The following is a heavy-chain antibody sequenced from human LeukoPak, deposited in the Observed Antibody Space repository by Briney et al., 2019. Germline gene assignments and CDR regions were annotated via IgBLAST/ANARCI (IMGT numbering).Heavy chain of an antibody. J-gene: IGHJ4*02. CDR1: GGSFSGYY. D-gene: IGHD3-22*01. CDR2: INHSGST. V-gene: IGHV4-34*01. CDR3: ASDLDSSGYYFDY. Sequence: SETLSLTCAVYGGSFSGYYWSWIRQPPGKGLEWIGEINHSGSTNYNPSLKSRVTISVDTSKNQFSLKLSSVTAADTAVYYCASDLDSSGYYFDYWGQGTLVTVSS.